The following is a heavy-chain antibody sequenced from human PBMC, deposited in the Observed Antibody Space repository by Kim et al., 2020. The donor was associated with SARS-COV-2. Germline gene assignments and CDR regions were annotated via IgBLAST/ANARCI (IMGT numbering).Heavy chain of an antibody. Sequence: GRFTISRDNAKNSLYLQMNSLRAEDTAVYYCARDYYDTFTYYYYYYGMDVWGQGTTVTVSS. V-gene: IGHV3-11*06. D-gene: IGHD3-22*01. CDR3: ARDYYDTFTYYYYYYGMDV. J-gene: IGHJ6*02.